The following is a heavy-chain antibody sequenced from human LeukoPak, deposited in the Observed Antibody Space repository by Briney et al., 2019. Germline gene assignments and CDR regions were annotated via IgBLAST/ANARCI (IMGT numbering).Heavy chain of an antibody. CDR1: GYTFIGYS. CDR3: ASHVVTAIHDY. J-gene: IGHJ4*02. CDR2: INPSSGGT. Sequence: ASVEVSCKTSGYTFIGYSMHWVRQAPGRGLEWMGRINPSSGGTNYAQKFQDRVTMTRDTSISTAYMELSRLTSDDTAVYYCASHVVTAIHDYWGQGTLVTVFS. D-gene: IGHD2-21*02. V-gene: IGHV1-2*06.